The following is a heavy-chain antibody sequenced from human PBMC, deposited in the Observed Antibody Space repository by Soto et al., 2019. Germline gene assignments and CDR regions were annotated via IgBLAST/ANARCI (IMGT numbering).Heavy chain of an antibody. V-gene: IGHV1-69*13. J-gene: IGHJ4*02. D-gene: IGHD5-12*01. CDR1: GGTFSSYA. Sequence: ASVKVSCKASGGTFSSYAISWVRQAPGQGLEWMGGIIPIFGTANYAQKFQGRVTITADESTSTAYMELSSLRSEDTAVYYCARYMEQSVEMAKHDYWGQRTLVTVSS. CDR3: ARYMEQSVEMAKHDY. CDR2: IIPIFGTA.